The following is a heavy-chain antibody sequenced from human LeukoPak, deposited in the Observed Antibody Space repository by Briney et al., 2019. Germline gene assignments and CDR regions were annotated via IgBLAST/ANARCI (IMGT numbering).Heavy chain of an antibody. D-gene: IGHD3-10*01. V-gene: IGHV4-59*08. Sequence: GSLRLSCAASGFIVSTNYMSWIRQPPGKGLEWIGYIYYSGSTNYNPSLKSRVTISVNTSKNQFSLKLSSVTAADTAVYYCARQGSYSAGRAFDIWGQGAMVTVSS. CDR2: IYYSGST. CDR1: GFIVSTNY. CDR3: ARQGSYSAGRAFDI. J-gene: IGHJ3*02.